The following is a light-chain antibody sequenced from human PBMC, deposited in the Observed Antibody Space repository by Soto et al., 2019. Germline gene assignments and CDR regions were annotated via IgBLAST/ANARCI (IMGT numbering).Light chain of an antibody. J-gene: IGKJ5*01. CDR1: QSVSSNY. Sequence: DIVLTQSPGTLSLSARERATLSCRTSQSVSSNYLAWYQQKPGQAPRLLIYGASSRATGIPDRFSGSGSGTDFTLTISRLEPEDFVVYYCQQYGSSPPACTFGQGTRLEIK. V-gene: IGKV3-20*01. CDR3: QQYGSSPPACT. CDR2: GAS.